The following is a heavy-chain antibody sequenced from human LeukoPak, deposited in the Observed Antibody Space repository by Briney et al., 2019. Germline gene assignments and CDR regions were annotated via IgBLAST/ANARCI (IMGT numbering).Heavy chain of an antibody. Sequence: GASVKVSCKASGGTFSSYAISWVRQAPGQGLEWMGGIIPIFGTANYAQKFQGRVTITADESTSTAYMELSSLRSEDTAVYYCARELSAGREPNYFDYWGQGTLVTVSS. D-gene: IGHD1-14*01. V-gene: IGHV1-69*13. CDR3: ARELSAGREPNYFDY. CDR2: IIPIFGTA. J-gene: IGHJ4*02. CDR1: GGTFSSYA.